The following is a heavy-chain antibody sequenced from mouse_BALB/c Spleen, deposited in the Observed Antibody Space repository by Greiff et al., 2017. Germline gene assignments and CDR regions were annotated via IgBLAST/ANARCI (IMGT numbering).Heavy chain of an antibody. D-gene: IGHD1-1*01. J-gene: IGHJ2*01. CDR1: GYTFSSYW. CDR3: ARRGVTTVAGY. Sequence: QVQLKQSGAELMKPGASVKISCKATGYTFSSYWIEWVKQRPGHGLEWIGEILPGSGSTNYNEKFKGKATFTADTSSNTAYMQLSSLTSEDSAVYYCARRGVTTVAGYWGQGTTLTVSS. V-gene: IGHV1-9*01. CDR2: ILPGSGST.